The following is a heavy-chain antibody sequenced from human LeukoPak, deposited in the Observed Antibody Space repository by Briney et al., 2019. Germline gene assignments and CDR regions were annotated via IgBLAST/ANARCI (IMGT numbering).Heavy chain of an antibody. V-gene: IGHV3-53*01. Sequence: GGSLRLSRVASGFTVSSNYLSWVRQAPGKGLEWVSVIYSGISTYYAHSVLGRFTISRDNSKNTLYLQMNSLRAEDTAVYYCARVVTESRYYYDSSGYYSWGQGTLVTVSS. D-gene: IGHD3-22*01. CDR2: IYSGIST. CDR3: ARVVTESRYYYDSSGYYS. J-gene: IGHJ4*02. CDR1: GFTVSSNY.